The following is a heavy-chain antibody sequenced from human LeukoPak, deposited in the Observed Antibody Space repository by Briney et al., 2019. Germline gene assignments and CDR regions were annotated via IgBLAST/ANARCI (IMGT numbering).Heavy chain of an antibody. CDR1: GYTFTSYG. Sequence: ASVKVSCKASGYTFTSYGISWVRQAPGQGLEWMGWISAYNGNTNYAQKLQGRVTMTTDTSTSTAYMELRSLRSADTAVYYCARDLRAAAVKPPLYIDYWGQGTLVTVSS. D-gene: IGHD6-13*01. J-gene: IGHJ4*02. CDR3: ARDLRAAAVKPPLYIDY. V-gene: IGHV1-18*01. CDR2: ISAYNGNT.